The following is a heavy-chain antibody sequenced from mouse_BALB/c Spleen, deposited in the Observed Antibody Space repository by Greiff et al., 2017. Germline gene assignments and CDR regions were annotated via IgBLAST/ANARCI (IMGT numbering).Heavy chain of an antibody. J-gene: IGHJ4*01. V-gene: IGHV5-4*02. CDR3: ARDGGSSYDAMDY. D-gene: IGHD1-1*01. CDR1: GFTFRDYY. CDR2: ISDGGSYT. Sequence: EVQVVASGGGLVTPGGSLNLSCAASGFTFRDYYMYWVRQTPEKRLEWVATISDGGSYTYYPDSVKGRFTISRDNAKNNLYLQMSSLKSEDTAMYYCARDGGSSYDAMDYWGQGTSVTVSA.